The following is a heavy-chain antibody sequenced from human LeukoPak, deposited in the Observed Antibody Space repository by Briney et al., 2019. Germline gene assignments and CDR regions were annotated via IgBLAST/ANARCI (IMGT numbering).Heavy chain of an antibody. CDR2: ISGSGRST. CDR1: GFAFSDFA. J-gene: IGHJ4*02. CDR3: ANQEANSPSPVDY. Sequence: HPGGSLRLSCAASGFAFSDFAMCWVRQAPGKGLEWVSAISGSGRSTFYADSVKGRFTISRDNSKNTLYLHMNSLTAEDTAIYFCANQEANSPSPVDYWGQGTLVTVSS. V-gene: IGHV3-23*01. D-gene: IGHD5-24*01.